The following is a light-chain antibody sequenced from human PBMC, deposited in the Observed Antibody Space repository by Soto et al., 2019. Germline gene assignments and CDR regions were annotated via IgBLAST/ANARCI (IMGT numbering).Light chain of an antibody. CDR3: QQYSSDWT. J-gene: IGKJ1*01. Sequence: DIQMTQSPPTLSASVGDRVTITCRASQTISKWLAWYHQKPGKAPILLIYEASRLESGVPSRFSGSGSGTEFTLTISGLQPDDFATYYCQQYSSDWTFGQGTRVEIK. CDR1: QTISKW. V-gene: IGKV1-5*01. CDR2: EAS.